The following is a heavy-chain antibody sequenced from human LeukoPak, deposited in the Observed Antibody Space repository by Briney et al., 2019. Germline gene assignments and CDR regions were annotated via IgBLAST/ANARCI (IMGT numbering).Heavy chain of an antibody. CDR3: ARDRGYSTFDN. CDR2: MKEDGGEI. Sequence: GGSLRLSCAASGFPFSNYWMSWVLQAPGKGLEWVANMKEDGGEINYVDSVKGRFTISRDNAKNSLYLHMNSLRVDDTAVYYCARDRGYSTFDNWGQGTLVTVSS. J-gene: IGHJ5*02. D-gene: IGHD4-23*01. CDR1: GFPFSNYW. V-gene: IGHV3-7*01.